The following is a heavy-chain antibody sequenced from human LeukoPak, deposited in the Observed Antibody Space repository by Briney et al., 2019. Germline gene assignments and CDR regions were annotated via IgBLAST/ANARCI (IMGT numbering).Heavy chain of an antibody. CDR1: GYTFTRYY. J-gene: IGHJ4*02. V-gene: IGHV1-46*01. CDR3: ARAGDIVVVPAANTFDY. CDR2: INPRGGST. D-gene: IGHD2-2*01. Sequence: ASVKVSCKASGYTFTRYYLHWVRQAPEHGLEWLGIINPRGGSTSYAQKFQGRVSMTRDTSTSTVCMELSSLRSEDTAVYYCARAGDIVVVPAANTFDYWGQGTLVTVSS.